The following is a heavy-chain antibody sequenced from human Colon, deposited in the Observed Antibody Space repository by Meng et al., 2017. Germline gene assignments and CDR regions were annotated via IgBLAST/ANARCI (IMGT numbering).Heavy chain of an antibody. D-gene: IGHD3-16*01. CDR2: ARIDYANT. CDR3: ARDYWGSLDF. J-gene: IGHJ4*02. Sequence: QVQLQEPGPGLVRPSETPSLICAVSGASVRSPDHQWGWVRQPPGKGLEWIGYARIDYANTNYNPSLKSRVNVSLDTSKNQFSLNVRSVTAADTAVYYCARDYWGSLDFWGQGILVTVSS. V-gene: IGHV4-61*08. CDR1: GASVRSPDHQ.